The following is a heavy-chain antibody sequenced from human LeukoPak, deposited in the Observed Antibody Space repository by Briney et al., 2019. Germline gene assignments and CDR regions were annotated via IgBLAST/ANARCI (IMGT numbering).Heavy chain of an antibody. J-gene: IGHJ4*02. CDR3: ARLRVRYGSGSYTNYYFDY. CDR2: IYTSGST. Sequence: SETLSLTCTVSGGSISSYYWSWIRQPAGKGLEWIGRIYTSGSTNYNPSLKSRVTMSVDTSKNQFSLKLSSVTAADTAVYYCARLRVRYGSGSYTNYYFDYWGQGTLVTVSS. CDR1: GGSISSYY. V-gene: IGHV4-4*07. D-gene: IGHD3-10*01.